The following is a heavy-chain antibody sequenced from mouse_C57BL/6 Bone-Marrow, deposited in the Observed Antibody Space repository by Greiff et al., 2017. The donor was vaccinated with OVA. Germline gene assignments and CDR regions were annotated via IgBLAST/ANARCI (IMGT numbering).Heavy chain of an antibody. Sequence: VMLVESGPGLVAPSQSLSITCTVSGFSLTSYAISWVRQPPGKGLEWLGVIWTGGGTNYNSALKSRLSISKDNSKSQVFLKMNSLQTDDTARYYCARSDPLYYYAMDYWGQGTSVTVSS. J-gene: IGHJ4*01. V-gene: IGHV2-9-1*01. CDR2: IWTGGGT. CDR3: ARSDPLYYYAMDY. CDR1: GFSLTSYA.